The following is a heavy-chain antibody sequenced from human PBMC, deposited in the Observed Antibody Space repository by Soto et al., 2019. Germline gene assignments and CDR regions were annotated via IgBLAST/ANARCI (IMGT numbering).Heavy chain of an antibody. D-gene: IGHD2-8*02. CDR2: ILVGGST. V-gene: IGHV3-23*01. CDR1: GFICSSYD. Sequence: SLRLSCAVSGFICSSYDMSWVRQAPGKGLEWVSTILVGGSTHYEDSVKGRFTISRDTSKNTVYLQMNSLTAGDTAVYYCAKATATGGGAFEIYGHGTLVTVSS. CDR3: AKATATGGGAFEI. J-gene: IGHJ3*02.